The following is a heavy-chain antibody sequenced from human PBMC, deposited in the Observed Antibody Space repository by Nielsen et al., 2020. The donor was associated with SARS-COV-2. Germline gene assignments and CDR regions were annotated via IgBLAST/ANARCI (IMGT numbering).Heavy chain of an antibody. D-gene: IGHD5-24*01. J-gene: IGHJ4*02. CDR1: GGSISTGSHY. CDR3: VRIDMATISVDY. CDR2: IFYRGNT. Sequence: SETLSLTCIVSGGSISTGSHYWCWIRQPPGKGLEWIGYIFYRGNTNYNPSLKSRVTISVDTSKNQFSLKVNSVTAADTAVYYCVRIDMATISVDYWGRGTLVTVSS. V-gene: IGHV4-61*01.